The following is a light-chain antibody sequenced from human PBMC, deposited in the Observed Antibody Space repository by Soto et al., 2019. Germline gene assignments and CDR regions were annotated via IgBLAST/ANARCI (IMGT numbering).Light chain of an antibody. J-gene: IGKJ1*01. CDR1: QSLVSSNGNTF. Sequence: DVVMTQSPLSLPVTLGQPASISCRSSQSLVSSNGNTFLIWFQQRPGQSPRRLIYKVSNRDSAVPDRFTGSGSGNDFTLEISRVEAEDDGVYYCMQATHWPWTFGKGTKGEIK. CDR3: MQATHWPWT. V-gene: IGKV2-30*01. CDR2: KVS.